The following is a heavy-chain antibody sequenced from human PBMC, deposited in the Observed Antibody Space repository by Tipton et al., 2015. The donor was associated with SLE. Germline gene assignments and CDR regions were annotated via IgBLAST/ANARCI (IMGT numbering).Heavy chain of an antibody. CDR2: INSDGSST. CDR1: GFTFSSYW. Sequence: SLRLSCAASGFTFSSYWMHWVRQAPGKGLVWVSRINSDGSSTSYADSVKGRFNISRDNAKNTLYLQMNSLRAEDKAVYYCARDLWGLPLYYYHMDVWGKGTTVTVSS. J-gene: IGHJ6*03. V-gene: IGHV3-74*01. D-gene: IGHD1-26*01. CDR3: ARDLWGLPLYYYHMDV.